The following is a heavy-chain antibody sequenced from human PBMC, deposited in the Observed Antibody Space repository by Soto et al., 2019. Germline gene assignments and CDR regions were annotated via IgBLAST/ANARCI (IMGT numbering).Heavy chain of an antibody. J-gene: IGHJ6*02. D-gene: IGHD1-1*01. V-gene: IGHV3-11*01. CDR1: GFTFSDYY. CDR3: AKEGESSGTSEDYYGMDV. CDR2: ISSSGSTI. Sequence: GGSLRLSCAASGFTFSDYYMSWIRQAPWKGLEWVSYISSSGSTIYYADSVKGRFTISRDNAKNSLYLQMNSLRAEDTAVYYCAKEGESSGTSEDYYGMDVWGQGTTVTVSS.